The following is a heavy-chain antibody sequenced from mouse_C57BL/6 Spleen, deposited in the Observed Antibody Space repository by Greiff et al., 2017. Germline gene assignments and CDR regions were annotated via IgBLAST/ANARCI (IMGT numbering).Heavy chain of an antibody. CDR3: ARHGDFDV. CDR1: GFSFSSYT. Sequence: EVKLVESGGGLVKPGGSLKLSCAASGFSFSSYTMSWVRQTPEKRLEWVATISGGGGNNYYPDSVNGRFTISRDNTKNTLYLQKSSMRSEDAALYYCARHGDFDVWGTGTTVTVSS. J-gene: IGHJ1*03. CDR2: ISGGGGNN. V-gene: IGHV5-9*01.